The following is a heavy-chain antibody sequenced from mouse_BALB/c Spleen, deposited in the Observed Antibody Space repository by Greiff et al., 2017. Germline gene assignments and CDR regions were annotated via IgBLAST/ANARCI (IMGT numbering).Heavy chain of an antibody. V-gene: IGHV14-3*02. Sequence: VQLQQSGAELVKPGASVKLSCTASGFNIKDTYMHWVKQRPEQGLEWIGRIDPANGNTKYDPKFQGKATITADTSSNTAYLQLSSLTSEDTAVYYCAMYDYDAAWCAYWGQGTLVTVSA. CDR2: IDPANGNT. CDR1: GFNIKDTY. CDR3: AMYDYDAAWCAY. J-gene: IGHJ3*01. D-gene: IGHD2-4*01.